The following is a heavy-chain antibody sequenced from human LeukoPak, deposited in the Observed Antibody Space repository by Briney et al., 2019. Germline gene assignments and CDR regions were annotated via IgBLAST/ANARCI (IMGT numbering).Heavy chain of an antibody. CDR3: AKGKDSSGYTYYFDY. J-gene: IGHJ4*02. Sequence: GGSLRLSCAASGFTFDDYAMHWVRQAPGKGLEWVSLISWDGGSTYYADSVKGRFTISRDNSKNSLYLQMNSLRAEDTALYYCAKGKDSSGYTYYFDYWGQGTLVTVSS. V-gene: IGHV3-43D*03. CDR1: GFTFDDYA. D-gene: IGHD3-22*01. CDR2: ISWDGGST.